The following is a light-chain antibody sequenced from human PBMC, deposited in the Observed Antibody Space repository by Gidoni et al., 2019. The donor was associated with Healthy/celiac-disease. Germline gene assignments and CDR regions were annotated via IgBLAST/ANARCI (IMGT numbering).Light chain of an antibody. CDR3: QAWDSSTSVV. CDR2: QNS. V-gene: IGLV3-1*01. CDR1: KLGDKY. J-gene: IGLJ2*01. Sequence: SYELTQPPSVPASPGQTASITCPGAKLGDKYACWYQQKPGQSPVLVIYQNSKRPSGIPERFSGSNSGNTATLTISGTQAMDEADYYCQAWDSSTSVVFGGGTKLTVL.